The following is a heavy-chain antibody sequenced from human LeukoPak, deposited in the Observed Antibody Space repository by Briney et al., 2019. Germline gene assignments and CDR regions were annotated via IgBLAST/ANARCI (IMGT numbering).Heavy chain of an antibody. Sequence: GGSLRLSCAASGFTFSNFAMTWVRQAPGKGLEWVSYISSSSSTIYYADSVKGRFTISRDNAKNSLYLQMNSLRDEDTAVYYCARAFAYWGQGTLVTVSS. J-gene: IGHJ4*02. V-gene: IGHV3-48*02. CDR1: GFTFSNFA. CDR2: ISSSSSTI. CDR3: ARAFAY.